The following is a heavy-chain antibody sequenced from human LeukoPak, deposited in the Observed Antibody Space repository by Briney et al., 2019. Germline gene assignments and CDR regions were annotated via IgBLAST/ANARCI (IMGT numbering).Heavy chain of an antibody. D-gene: IGHD3-10*01. J-gene: IGHJ5*02. Sequence: GGSLRLSCAASGFTFSSYAMSWVRQAPGKGLEWVSAMNGSGGSTYYADSVKGRFTISRDNSKNTLYLQMNSLRAEDTAVYYCAKMVPVGDWFDPWGQGTVVTVSS. CDR3: AKMVPVGDWFDP. CDR2: MNGSGGST. V-gene: IGHV3-23*01. CDR1: GFTFSSYA.